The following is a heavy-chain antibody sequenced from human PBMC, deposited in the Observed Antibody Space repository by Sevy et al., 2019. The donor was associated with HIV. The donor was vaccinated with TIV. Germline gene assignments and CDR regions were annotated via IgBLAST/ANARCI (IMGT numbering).Heavy chain of an antibody. CDR1: GFTFSSYD. CDR2: ISSSGSSI. V-gene: IGHV3-48*03. CDR3: TRNGGAFDNGFDP. D-gene: IGHD2-8*01. J-gene: IGHJ5*02. Sequence: GGSLRLSCTASGFTFSSYDMNWVRQAPGKGLEWVSKISSSGSSIYYADSVKGRVTISRDNAKNSLNLQMNSLRDEDTAVYYCTRNGGAFDNGFDPWGQGTLVTVSS.